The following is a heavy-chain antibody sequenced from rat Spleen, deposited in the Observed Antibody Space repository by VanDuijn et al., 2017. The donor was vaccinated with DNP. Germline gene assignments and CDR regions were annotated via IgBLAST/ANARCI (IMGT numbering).Heavy chain of an antibody. D-gene: IGHD1-11*01. CDR3: AKDRTEGIVDWYFDF. V-gene: IGHV5-19*01. Sequence: EVQLVESGGGLVQPGRSLKLSCAASGFTFSNYGMHWIRQAPTKGLELVAYLSTGGGITYYRVSVKGRFTLSRDNAESTLYLQMDSLRSEDTATYYCAKDRTEGIVDWYFDFWGPGTMVTVSS. CDR2: LSTGGGIT. J-gene: IGHJ1*01. CDR1: GFTFSNYG.